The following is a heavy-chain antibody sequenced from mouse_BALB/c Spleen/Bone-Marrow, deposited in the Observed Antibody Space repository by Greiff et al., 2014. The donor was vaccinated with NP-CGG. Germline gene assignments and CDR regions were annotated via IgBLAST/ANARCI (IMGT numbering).Heavy chain of an antibody. Sequence: EVQGVESGGGLVQPGGSLRLSCTTSGFTFTNYFMTWVRQPPGKALEWLGFIRNKANGYTTEYNPSVKGRFTISRDNSQGIFYLKMNTLRAEDSAIYYCASDYNGYFDFWGQGTTLTVSS. V-gene: IGHV7-3*02. CDR2: IRNKANGYTT. CDR3: ASDYNGYFDF. CDR1: GFTFTNYF. D-gene: IGHD6-1*01. J-gene: IGHJ2*01.